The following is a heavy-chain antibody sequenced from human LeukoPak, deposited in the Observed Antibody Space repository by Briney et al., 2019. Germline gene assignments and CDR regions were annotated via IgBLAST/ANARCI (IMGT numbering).Heavy chain of an antibody. J-gene: IGHJ5*02. Sequence: GGSLRLSCAASGFTFSNYAMMWVRQAPGKGLEWVSSITGGGGTYYVDSVKGRFTVSRDNSKNTLYLQINSLTADDTALYYCAKGKAAGAVDWFDPWGQGTLVTVFS. V-gene: IGHV3-23*01. D-gene: IGHD6-13*01. CDR1: GFTFSNYA. CDR3: AKGKAAGAVDWFDP. CDR2: ITGGGGT.